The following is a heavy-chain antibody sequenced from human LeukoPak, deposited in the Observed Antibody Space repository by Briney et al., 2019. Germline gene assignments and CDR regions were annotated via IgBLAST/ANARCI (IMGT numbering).Heavy chain of an antibody. D-gene: IGHD6-6*01. CDR3: AIGLEAALRQGWFDP. Sequence: PGGSLRLSCAASGFTFSSYSMNWVRQAPGKGLEWVSSISSSSSYIYYADSAKGRFTISRDNAKNSLYLQMNSLRAEDTAVYYCAIGLEAALRQGWFDPWGQGTLVTVSS. CDR2: ISSSSSYI. J-gene: IGHJ5*02. V-gene: IGHV3-21*01. CDR1: GFTFSSYS.